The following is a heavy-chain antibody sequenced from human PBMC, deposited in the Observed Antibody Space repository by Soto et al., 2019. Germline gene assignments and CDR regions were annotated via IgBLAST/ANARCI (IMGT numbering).Heavy chain of an antibody. D-gene: IGHD4-17*01. CDR3: ARGSPVTTDY. CDR2: IYHSGST. V-gene: IGHV4-30-2*01. Sequence: PSETLSLTCAVSGDSISSGGYSWSWIRQPPGKGLEWIGYIYHSGSTYYNPSLKSRVTMSVDRSKNQFSLKLSSVTAADTAVYYCARGSPVTTDYWGQGTLVTVSS. CDR1: GDSISSGGYS. J-gene: IGHJ4*02.